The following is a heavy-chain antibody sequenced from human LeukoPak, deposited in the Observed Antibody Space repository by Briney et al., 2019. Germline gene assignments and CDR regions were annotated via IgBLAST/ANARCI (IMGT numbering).Heavy chain of an antibody. CDR2: IHYSGRI. J-gene: IGHJ4*02. D-gene: IGHD5-24*01. CDR3: SRGTDAYKCGDS. Sequence: SETLSLTCAVYGGSFSGYYWTWIRQPPGKGLEWIGEIHYSGRINYNPSLKSRVTISADTSNNHFSLKMNSVTAADTAVYYCSRGTDAYKCGDSWGQGTLVTVSS. V-gene: IGHV4-34*01. CDR1: GGSFSGYY.